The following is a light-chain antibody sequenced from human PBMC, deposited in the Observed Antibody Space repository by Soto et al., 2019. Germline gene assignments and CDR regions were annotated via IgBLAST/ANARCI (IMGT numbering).Light chain of an antibody. CDR2: TVS. CDR1: SSDVGGYNY. Sequence: QSVLTQPRSVSGSPGQSVTISCTGTSSDVGGYNYVSWYQQHPGKAPKLMIYTVSNRPLGVPDRFSASKSGNTASLTISGLQTEDEADYYCCSYAGSYTLVFGGGTKVTVL. CDR3: CSYAGSYTLV. V-gene: IGLV2-11*01. J-gene: IGLJ2*01.